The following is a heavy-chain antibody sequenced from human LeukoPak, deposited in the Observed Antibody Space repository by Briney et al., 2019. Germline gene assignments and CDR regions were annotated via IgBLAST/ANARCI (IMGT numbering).Heavy chain of an antibody. CDR2: ITGNNYNT. Sequence: ASVKVSCKASGYTFISSVISWVRQAPGQGLEWMAWITGNNYNTNYAQNLHGRVTLTTDTSTSTAYMELRSLRSDDTAVYYCARVHSSNWYDYWGQGTLVTVSS. D-gene: IGHD6-19*01. CDR3: ARVHSSNWYDY. CDR1: GYTFISSV. J-gene: IGHJ5*01. V-gene: IGHV1-18*01.